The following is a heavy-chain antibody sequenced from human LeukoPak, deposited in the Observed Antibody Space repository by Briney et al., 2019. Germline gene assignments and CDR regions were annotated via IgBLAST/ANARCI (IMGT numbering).Heavy chain of an antibody. CDR1: GYTFTSYD. D-gene: IGHD5-12*01. J-gene: IGHJ3*02. Sequence: ASVKVSCKASGYTFTSYDINWVRQATGQGLEWMGWMNPNSGNTGYAQKFQGRVTITRNTSISTAYMELSSLRSEDTAVYYCARVSDFRGCDWEDAFDIWGQGTMVTVSS. V-gene: IGHV1-8*03. CDR3: ARVSDFRGCDWEDAFDI. CDR2: MNPNSGNT.